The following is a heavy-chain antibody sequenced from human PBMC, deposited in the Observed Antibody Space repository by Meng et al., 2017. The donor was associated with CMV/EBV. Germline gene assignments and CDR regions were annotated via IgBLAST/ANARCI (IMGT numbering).Heavy chain of an antibody. CDR3: ARRGGWFEP. Sequence: SFTSYWIGWIRQPPGKGLEWIGSIYYSGTTYYNPSLKSRVTISVDTSKNQFSLNLTSVTAADTAVYYCARRGGWFEPWGQGTLVTVSS. J-gene: IGHJ5*02. CDR2: IYYSGTT. CDR1: SFTSYW. V-gene: IGHV4-39*01. D-gene: IGHD3-16*01.